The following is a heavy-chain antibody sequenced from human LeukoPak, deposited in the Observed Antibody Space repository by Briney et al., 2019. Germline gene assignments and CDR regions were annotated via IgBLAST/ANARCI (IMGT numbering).Heavy chain of an antibody. D-gene: IGHD3-10*01. V-gene: IGHV3-20*04. J-gene: IGHJ4*02. CDR1: GFTFSSYN. CDR2: INWNGGST. CDR3: AKDILSYYYGSGSYHSNFDY. Sequence: GGSLRLSCAASGFTFSSYNMNWVRQAPGKGLEWVSGINWNGGSTGYADSVKGRFTISRDNAKNSLYLQMNSLRAEDTAVYYCAKDILSYYYGSGSYHSNFDYWGQGTLVTVSS.